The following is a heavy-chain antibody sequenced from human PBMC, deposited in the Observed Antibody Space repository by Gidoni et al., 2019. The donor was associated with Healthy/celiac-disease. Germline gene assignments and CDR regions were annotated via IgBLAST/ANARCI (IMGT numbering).Heavy chain of an antibody. J-gene: IGHJ4*02. CDR2: IKQDGSEK. CDR1: VFTFSSFW. D-gene: IGHD6-6*01. V-gene: IGHV3-7*01. Sequence: EVQLVESGGGLVQPGGSLRPSCAASVFTFSSFWMSWVRQAPGKGLEWVANIKQDGSEKYYVDSVKGRFTISRDNAKNSLYLQMNSLRAEDTAVYYCARDPLRESGYSSSSGGIDYWGQGTLVTVSS. CDR3: ARDPLRESGYSSSSGGIDY.